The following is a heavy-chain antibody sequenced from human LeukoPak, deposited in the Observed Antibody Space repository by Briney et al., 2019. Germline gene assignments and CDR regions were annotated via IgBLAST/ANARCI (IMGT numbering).Heavy chain of an antibody. Sequence: GGSLRLSCAASGYTFSRHGIHWVRQAPGKGLEWVAFIRYDGSNKYYADSVKGRFTISRDDSKNTLYLQMNSLRAEDTAVYYCAKGASSGWLLYWFDPWGQGTLVTVSS. J-gene: IGHJ5*02. D-gene: IGHD6-19*01. CDR1: GYTFSRHG. V-gene: IGHV3-30*02. CDR3: AKGASSGWLLYWFDP. CDR2: IRYDGSNK.